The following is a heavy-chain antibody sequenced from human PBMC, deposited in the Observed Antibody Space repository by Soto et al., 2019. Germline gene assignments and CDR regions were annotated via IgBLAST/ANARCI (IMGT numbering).Heavy chain of an antibody. CDR2: TSHDDSNR. CDR1: GFTLSRFA. V-gene: IGHV3-30*01. Sequence: GGSLRLSCTASGFTLSRFAMHWVRQAPGKGLEWVSATSHDDSNRYYADSVLGRFTISRDNSKNTLYLQMNSLKVEDTAVYYCATGEAFYYDTSRYWGQGTLVTVSS. J-gene: IGHJ4*02. CDR3: ATGEAFYYDTSRY. D-gene: IGHD3-22*01.